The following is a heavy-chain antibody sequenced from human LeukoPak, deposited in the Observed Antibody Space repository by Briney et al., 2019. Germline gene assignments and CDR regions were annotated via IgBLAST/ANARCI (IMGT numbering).Heavy chain of an antibody. CDR1: GGSIGSYY. CDR2: IYYSGST. Sequence: SETLSLTCTVSGGSIGSYYWSWIRQPPGKGLEWIGYIYYSGSTNYNPSLKSRVTISVDTSKNQFSLKLSSVTAADTAVYYCARDPQGPMDVWGKGTTVTVSS. CDR3: ARDPQGPMDV. V-gene: IGHV4-59*01. J-gene: IGHJ6*03.